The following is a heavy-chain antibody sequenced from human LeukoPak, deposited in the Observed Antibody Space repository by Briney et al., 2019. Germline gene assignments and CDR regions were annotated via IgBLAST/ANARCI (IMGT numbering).Heavy chain of an antibody. D-gene: IGHD6-6*01. CDR1: GYTFTSYG. V-gene: IGHV1-8*02. CDR2: MNPNSGNT. J-gene: IGHJ6*02. CDR3: ARESKSNYYYYYGMDV. Sequence: ASVKVSCKASGYTFTSYGINWVRQATGQGLEWMGWMNPNSGNTGYAQKFQGRVTMTRNTSISTAYMELSSLRSEDTAVYYCARESKSNYYYYYGMDVWGQGTTVTVSS.